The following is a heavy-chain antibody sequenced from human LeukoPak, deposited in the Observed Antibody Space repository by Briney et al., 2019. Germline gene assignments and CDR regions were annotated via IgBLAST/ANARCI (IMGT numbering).Heavy chain of an antibody. D-gene: IGHD6-19*01. V-gene: IGHV1-46*01. CDR3: ARDPRAVADTFDY. CDR1: GYTFTGYH. J-gene: IGHJ4*02. CDR2: INPSGGST. Sequence: ASVKVSCKASGYTFTGYHMHWVRQAPGQGLEWMGIINPSGGSTSYAQKFQGRVTMTRDTSTSTVYMELSSLRSEDTAVYYCARDPRAVADTFDYWGQGTLVTVSS.